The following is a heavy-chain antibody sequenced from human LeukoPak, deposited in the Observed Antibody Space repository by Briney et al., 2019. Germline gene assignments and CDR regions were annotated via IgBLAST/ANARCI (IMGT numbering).Heavy chain of an antibody. CDR1: GGSISSSSYY. J-gene: IGHJ5*02. CDR2: IYYSGST. CDR3: ARDQGDCDILTGYLGHGFDP. Sequence: PSETLSLTCTVSGGSISSSSYYWGWIRQPPGKGLEWIGSIYYSGSTYYNPSLKSRVTISVDTSKNQFSLKLSSVTAADTAVYYCARDQGDCDILTGYLGHGFDPWGQGTLVTVSS. V-gene: IGHV4-39*07. D-gene: IGHD3-9*01.